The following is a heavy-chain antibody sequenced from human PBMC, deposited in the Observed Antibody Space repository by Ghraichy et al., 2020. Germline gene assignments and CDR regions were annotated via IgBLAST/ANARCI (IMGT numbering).Heavy chain of an antibody. J-gene: IGHJ4*02. CDR1: GGSISSSSYY. CDR2: IYYSGST. V-gene: IGHV4-39*07. Sequence: SQTLSLTCTVSGGSISSSSYYWGWIRQPPGKGLEWIGSIYYSGSTYYNPSLKSRVTISVDTSKNQFSLKLSSVTAADTAVYYCASENNSGYYLERFDYWGQGTLVTVSS. CDR3: ASENNSGYYLERFDY. D-gene: IGHD3-22*01.